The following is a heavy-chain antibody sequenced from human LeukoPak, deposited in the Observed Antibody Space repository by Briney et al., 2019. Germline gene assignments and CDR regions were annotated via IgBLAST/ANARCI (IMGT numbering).Heavy chain of an antibody. V-gene: IGHV3-7*04. CDR2: INQDGSEK. Sequence: GGSLRLSCAASGFTFSSYWMSWVRQAPGKGLQWVANINQDGSEKYYVDSVKGRFTISRDNAENSLYLQMKSLRTEDTAVYYCARYGALDYWGQGTLVTVSS. J-gene: IGHJ4*02. CDR1: GFTFSSYW. CDR3: ARYGALDY. D-gene: IGHD4-17*01.